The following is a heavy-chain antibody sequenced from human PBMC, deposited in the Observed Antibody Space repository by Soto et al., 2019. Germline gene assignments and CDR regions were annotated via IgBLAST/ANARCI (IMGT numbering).Heavy chain of an antibody. J-gene: IGHJ4*02. D-gene: IGHD3-10*01. Sequence: SETLSLTCAVSGGSISGGGFAWSWIRQPPGKGLEWIGYILHTGGTQYNPSLKSRVSMSVDKSKNQFSLHLTSVTAADTAVYYCARLQFGEGFDYWGQGALVTVSS. V-gene: IGHV4-30-2*01. CDR3: ARLQFGEGFDY. CDR1: GGSISGGGFA. CDR2: ILHTGGT.